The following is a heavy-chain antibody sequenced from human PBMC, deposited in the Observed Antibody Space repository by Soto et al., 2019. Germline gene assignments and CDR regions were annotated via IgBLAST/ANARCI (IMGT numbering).Heavy chain of an antibody. CDR2: IRYDGSKK. J-gene: IGHJ3*02. CDR3: ARDGSGHSHDFAI. V-gene: IGHV3-33*01. CDR1: GFTFSSYG. Sequence: QVQLVESGGGVVQPGRSLRLSCAASGFTFSSYGMHWDRQAPGKGPEWWAVIRYDGSKKYYADSVKGRFTISRDNSKNTLYRQMNSLRVEDTAVYYCARDGSGHSHDFAIWCQGTMVTVSS. D-gene: IGHD1-26*01.